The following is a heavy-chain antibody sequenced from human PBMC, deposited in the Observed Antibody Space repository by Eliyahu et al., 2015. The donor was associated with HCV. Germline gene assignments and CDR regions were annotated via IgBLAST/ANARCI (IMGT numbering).Heavy chain of an antibody. V-gene: IGHV2-5*02. CDR2: IYWDDDK. CDR3: AHRYRGDSGSYWFFDY. D-gene: IGHD3-10*01. Sequence: QITLKESGPTLVKPTQTLTLTCTFSGFSLSTSGTGVAWIRQPPGKALEWLAMIYWDDDKRYSPSLKTRLTITKDTSKDRVVLTMTNMDPVDTATYYCAHRYRGDSGSYWFFDYWGQGTLVTVSS. CDR1: GFSLSTSGTG. J-gene: IGHJ4*02.